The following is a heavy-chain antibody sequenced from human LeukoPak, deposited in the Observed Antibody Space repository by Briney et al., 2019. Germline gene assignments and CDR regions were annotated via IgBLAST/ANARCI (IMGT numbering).Heavy chain of an antibody. J-gene: IGHJ4*02. V-gene: IGHV4-59*08. CDR3: ARQNPIVGMDY. CDR1: RGSIDNYY. Sequence: KPSETLSLTCTVSRGSIDNYYWSWIRQPPGKGLEWIGYIYYSGNTNYNPSLMSRVRMSVDRSKNQFSPKLSSVTAADTAVYYCARQNPIVGMDYWGQGTLVTVSS. D-gene: IGHD1-26*01. CDR2: IYYSGNT.